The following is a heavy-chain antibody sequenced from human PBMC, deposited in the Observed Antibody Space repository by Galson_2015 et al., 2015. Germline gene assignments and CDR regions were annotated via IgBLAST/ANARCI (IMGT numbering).Heavy chain of an antibody. CDR2: ICGTGGST. D-gene: IGHD3-22*01. CDR3: AKADTLKIVVTTLLDY. J-gene: IGHJ4*02. CDR1: GFTFSNDG. V-gene: IGHV3-23*01. Sequence: SLRLSCAASGFTFSNDGMSWVRQAPGRGLEWVSSICGTGGSTYYADSVKGRFTISRDNSKNTLYLQMSSLRAEDTAVYYCAKADTLKIVVTTLLDYWGQGTLVTVSS.